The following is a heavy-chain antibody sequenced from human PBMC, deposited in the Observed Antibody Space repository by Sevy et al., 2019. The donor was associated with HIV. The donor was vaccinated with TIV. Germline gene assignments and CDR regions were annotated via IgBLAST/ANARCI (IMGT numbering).Heavy chain of an antibody. D-gene: IGHD4-17*01. CDR3: ARDHHAGYGDYYYYYGMDV. J-gene: IGHJ6*02. V-gene: IGHV3-30-3*01. CDR1: GFTFSSYA. CDR2: ISYDGSNK. Sequence: GGSLRLSCAASGFTFSSYAMHWVRQAPGKGLEWVAVISYDGSNKYYADSVKGRFTISRDNSKNTLYLQMNSLRAEDTAVYYCARDHHAGYGDYYYYYGMDVWGQGTTVTVSS.